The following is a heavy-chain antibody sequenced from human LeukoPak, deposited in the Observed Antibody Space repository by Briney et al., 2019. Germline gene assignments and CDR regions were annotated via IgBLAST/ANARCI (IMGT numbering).Heavy chain of an antibody. Sequence: ASVKVSCKASGYTFTSYGISWVRQAPGQGLEWMGWISAYNGNTNYAQKLQGRVTMTTDTSTSTAYMELRSLRSDDTAVYYCARGHPDCGGDCYQTDFYYFDYWGQGTLVTVSS. CDR3: ARGHPDCGGDCYQTDFYYFDY. V-gene: IGHV1-18*01. D-gene: IGHD2-21*02. CDR1: GYTFTSYG. J-gene: IGHJ4*02. CDR2: ISAYNGNT.